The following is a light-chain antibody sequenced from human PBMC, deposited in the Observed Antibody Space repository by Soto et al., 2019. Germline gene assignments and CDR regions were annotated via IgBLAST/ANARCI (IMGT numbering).Light chain of an antibody. CDR2: SNY. CDR3: QSYDTSLGDWV. V-gene: IGLV1-40*01. Sequence: QSVLTQSPSVSGDPGQTVTISCSGSDSNIGAGYDLHWYQQVPGTAPKLLIHSNYLRASGVPDRFSASKSVTSASLAIIGLQADDEADYYCQSYDTSLGDWVFGGGTKVTVL. CDR1: DSNIGAGYD. J-gene: IGLJ3*02.